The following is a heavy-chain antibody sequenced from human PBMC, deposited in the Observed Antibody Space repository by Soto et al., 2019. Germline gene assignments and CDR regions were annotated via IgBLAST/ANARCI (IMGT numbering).Heavy chain of an antibody. CDR2: ISYDGSNK. Sequence: GGSLRLSCAASGFTFSSYGMHWVRQAPGKGLEWVAVISYDGSNKYYADSVKGRFTMSRDNSKNTLYLQMNSLRAEDTAVYYCAKSGPAAMWDYYYYMDVWGKGTTVTVSS. CDR1: GFTFSSYG. D-gene: IGHD2-2*01. CDR3: AKSGPAAMWDYYYYMDV. V-gene: IGHV3-30*18. J-gene: IGHJ6*03.